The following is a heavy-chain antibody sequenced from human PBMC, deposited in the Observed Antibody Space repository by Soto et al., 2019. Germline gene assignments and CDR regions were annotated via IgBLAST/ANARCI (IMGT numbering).Heavy chain of an antibody. CDR3: ARLPQEYNYYGMDV. CDR1: GGSIVTSSYY. CDR2: IYYSGNT. Sequence: SETLSLTCTVSGGSIVTSSYYWGWIRQPPGKGLEWLGHIYYSGNTYYHPSLKSRVTISVDTSRNQFSLRLSSVTAADTAVYYCARLPQEYNYYGMDVWGQGTTVTVSS. V-gene: IGHV4-39*01. D-gene: IGHD1-1*01. J-gene: IGHJ6*02.